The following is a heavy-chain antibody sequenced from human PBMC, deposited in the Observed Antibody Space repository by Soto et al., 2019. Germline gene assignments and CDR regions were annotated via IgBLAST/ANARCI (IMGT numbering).Heavy chain of an antibody. CDR1: GGTFSSYA. CDR3: ARSIFGVVILGAFDI. J-gene: IGHJ3*02. V-gene: IGHV1-69*13. D-gene: IGHD3-3*01. Sequence: ASVKVSCKASGGTFSSYAISWVRQAPGQGLEWMGGIIPIFGTANYAQKFQGRVTITADESTSTAYMELSSLRSEDTAVYYCARSIFGVVILGAFDIWGQGTMVTVSS. CDR2: IIPIFGTA.